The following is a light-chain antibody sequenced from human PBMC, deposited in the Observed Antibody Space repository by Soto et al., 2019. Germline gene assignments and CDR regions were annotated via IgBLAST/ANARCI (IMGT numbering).Light chain of an antibody. CDR3: SSYVGSNNFV. J-gene: IGLJ1*01. V-gene: IGLV2-8*01. Sequence: QSVLTQPASASGAPGEAVSISCTGNSSDVGGYNYVSWYQQHPGKAPKLMIYEVSKRPSGVPDRFSGSKSGNTASLTVSGLQAEDEADYYCSSYVGSNNFVFGTGTKVTVL. CDR1: SSDVGGYNY. CDR2: EVS.